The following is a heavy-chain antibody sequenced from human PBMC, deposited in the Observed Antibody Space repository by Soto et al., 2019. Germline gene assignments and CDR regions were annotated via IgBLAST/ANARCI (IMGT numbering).Heavy chain of an antibody. V-gene: IGHV2-70*01. D-gene: IGHD3-22*01. CDR1: GFSLTTGGMY. CDR2: INWEADK. CDR3: ARVLGNYDSSAFIGFDS. Sequence: SGPTLVNPTQTLTLACTFSGFSLTTGGMYVAWIRQSPGQALEWLALINWEADKKYSTSLKTRLTISKDTSKNQVVLTMTNMDPVGTATYYCARVLGNYDSSAFIGFDSWGQGTLVTVSS. J-gene: IGHJ4*02.